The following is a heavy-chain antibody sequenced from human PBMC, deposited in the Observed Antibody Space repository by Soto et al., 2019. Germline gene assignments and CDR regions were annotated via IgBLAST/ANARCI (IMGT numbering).Heavy chain of an antibody. D-gene: IGHD2-15*01. CDR3: TTPSKLNHYYGMDV. Sequence: GGSLRLSCAASGFTFSNAWMNWVRQAPGKGLEWVGRIKSKTDGGTTDYAAPVKGRFTISRDDSKNTLYLQMNSLKTEDTAVYYCTTPSKLNHYYGMDVWGQGTTVTVSS. V-gene: IGHV3-15*07. J-gene: IGHJ6*02. CDR1: GFTFSNAW. CDR2: IKSKTDGGTT.